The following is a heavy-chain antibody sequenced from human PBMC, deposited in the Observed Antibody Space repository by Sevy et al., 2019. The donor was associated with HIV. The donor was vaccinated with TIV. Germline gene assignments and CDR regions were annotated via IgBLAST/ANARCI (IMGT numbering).Heavy chain of an antibody. J-gene: IGHJ6*03. CDR3: AAVALTFGGDPYENHHFMDV. CDR2: ISYDGRGK. Sequence: GGSLRLSCAASGFTFSSYDMHWVRQAPGKGLEWVAVISYDGRGKHYADSVKGRFTISRDNAKNTLYLQMNSLGVEDSAGFYWAAVALTFGGDPYENHHFMDVWGRGTRVTVSS. CDR1: GFTFSSYD. D-gene: IGHD3-16*01. V-gene: IGHV3-30*03.